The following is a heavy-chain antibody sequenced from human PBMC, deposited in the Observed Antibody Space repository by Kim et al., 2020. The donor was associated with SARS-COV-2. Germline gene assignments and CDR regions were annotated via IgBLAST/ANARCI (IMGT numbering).Heavy chain of an antibody. CDR3: ARLAAPGPLYYFDY. V-gene: IGHV4-59*08. D-gene: IGHD6-13*01. CDR2: IYYSGST. J-gene: IGHJ4*02. CDR1: GGSISSYY. Sequence: SETLSLTCTVSGGSISSYYWSWIRQPPGKGLEWIGYIYYSGSTNYNPSLKSRVTISVDTSENLISLKLNSVTAADTAVYYCARLAAPGPLYYFDYWGQGTLVTVSS.